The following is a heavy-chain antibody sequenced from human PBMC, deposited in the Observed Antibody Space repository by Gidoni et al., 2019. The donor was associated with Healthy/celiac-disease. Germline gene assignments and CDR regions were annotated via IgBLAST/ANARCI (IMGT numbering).Heavy chain of an antibody. D-gene: IGHD2-15*01. CDR1: GFTFSSYW. J-gene: IGHJ6*02. Sequence: EVQLVESGGGLVQPGGSLRLSCAASGFTFSSYWMSWVRQAPGKGLEWVANIKQDGSEKYYVDSVKGRFTISRDNAKTSLYLQMNSLRAEDTAVYYCARDLRAVVVAAGYYYYGMDVWGQGTTVTVSS. CDR2: IKQDGSEK. CDR3: ARDLRAVVVAAGYYYYGMDV. V-gene: IGHV3-7*03.